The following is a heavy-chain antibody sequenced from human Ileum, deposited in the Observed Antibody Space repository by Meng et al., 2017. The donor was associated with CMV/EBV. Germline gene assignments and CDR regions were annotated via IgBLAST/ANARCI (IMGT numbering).Heavy chain of an antibody. CDR3: ARGTYLAAAGTSNYYGMDV. D-gene: IGHD6-13*01. Sequence: ASVKVSCKASGYTFTSYDINWVRQATGQGLEWMGWMNPNSGNTGYAQKFQGRVTMTRNTSISTAYMELSSLRSEDTAVYYCARGTYLAAAGTSNYYGMDVWGQGTMVTVSS. V-gene: IGHV1-8*01. CDR2: MNPNSGNT. CDR1: GYTFTSYD. J-gene: IGHJ6*02.